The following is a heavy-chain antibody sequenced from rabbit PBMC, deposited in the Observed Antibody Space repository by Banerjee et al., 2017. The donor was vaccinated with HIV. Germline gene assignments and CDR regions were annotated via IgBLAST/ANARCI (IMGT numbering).Heavy chain of an antibody. J-gene: IGHJ4*01. CDR1: GFSFSSSSY. CDR3: ARDADYGGYAYPSL. D-gene: IGHD6-1*01. V-gene: IGHV1S40*01. CDR2: IYTSTGIT. Sequence: QSLEESGGDLVKPGASLTLTCTASGFSFSSSSYMWWVRQAPGKGLEWIGCIYTSTGITYYASWAKGRFTISKTSSTTVTLQMTSLTAADTATYFCARDADYGGYAYPSLWGQGTLVTVS.